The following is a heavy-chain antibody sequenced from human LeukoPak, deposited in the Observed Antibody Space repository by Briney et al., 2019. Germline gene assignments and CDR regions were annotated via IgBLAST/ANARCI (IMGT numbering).Heavy chain of an antibody. V-gene: IGHV1-2*02. CDR3: ARVGRWKGTTPLDY. CDR2: INPNSGGT. CDR1: GYTFTSCY. D-gene: IGHD1-1*01. J-gene: IGHJ4*02. Sequence: ASVKVSCKASGYTFTSCYMHWVRQDPGQGLEWMGWINPNSGGTNYAQKLQGRVTMTTDTSTSTAYMELRSLRSDDTAVYYCARVGRWKGTTPLDYWGQGTLVTVPS.